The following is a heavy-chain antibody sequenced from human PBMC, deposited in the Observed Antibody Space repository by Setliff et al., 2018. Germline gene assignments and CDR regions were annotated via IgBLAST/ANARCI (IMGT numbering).Heavy chain of an antibody. D-gene: IGHD3-22*01. V-gene: IGHV3-23*01. CDR1: GFTFTNYA. J-gene: IGHJ6*03. Sequence: PGGSLRLSCTASGFTFTNYAMSWVRQAPGKGLEWVSGILGSDGRTYYADSVKGRFTISRDNAKNSLYLQLNSLRAEDTAVYYCATNPRKGRSGGYYYDDPYYFYMDVWGKGTTVTVSS. CDR3: ATNPRKGRSGGYYYDDPYYFYMDV. CDR2: ILGSDGRT.